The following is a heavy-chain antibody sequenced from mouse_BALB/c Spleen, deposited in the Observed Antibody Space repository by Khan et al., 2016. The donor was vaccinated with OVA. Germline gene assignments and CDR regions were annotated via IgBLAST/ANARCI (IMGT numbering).Heavy chain of an antibody. Sequence: DVQLVETGPGLVKPSQSLSLTCPVTGYSITSGYGWNWIRQFPGNKLEWMGHISYSASTNYNPSLKSRISITRDTSKNQFFLQLNSVTTEDTATYYCARTARIKYWGQGTTLTVSS. CDR3: ARTARIKY. CDR1: GYSITSGYG. CDR2: ISYSAST. D-gene: IGHD1-2*01. J-gene: IGHJ2*01. V-gene: IGHV3-2*02.